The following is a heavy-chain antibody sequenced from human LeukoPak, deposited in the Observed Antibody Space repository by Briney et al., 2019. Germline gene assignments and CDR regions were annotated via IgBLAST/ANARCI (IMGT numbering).Heavy chain of an antibody. CDR1: GFTFSSYA. J-gene: IGHJ4*02. CDR2: ISGSGGST. D-gene: IGHD2-15*01. V-gene: IGHV3-23*01. CDR3: AKDNIVVVVAAVFDY. Sequence: GGSLRLSCAASGFTFSSYAMSWVRQAPGKGVEWVSAISGSGGSTYYADSVKGGFTISRDNSKNTLYLQMNSLRAEDTAVYSCAKDNIVVVVAAVFDYWGQGTLVTVSS.